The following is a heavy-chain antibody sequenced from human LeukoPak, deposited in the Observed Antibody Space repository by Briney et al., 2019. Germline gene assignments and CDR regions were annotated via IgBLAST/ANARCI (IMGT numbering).Heavy chain of an antibody. CDR3: ARYSSGYWGDY. V-gene: IGHV4-4*02. CDR2: IYHSGST. J-gene: IGHJ4*02. Sequence: PSETLSLTCAVSGGSISSSNWWSWVRPPPGKGLEWIGEIYHSGSTNYNPSLKSRVTISEDKSKNHFSLKLNSVTAADTAVYYCARYSSGYWGDYWGQGTLVTVSS. CDR1: GGSISSSNW. D-gene: IGHD3-22*01.